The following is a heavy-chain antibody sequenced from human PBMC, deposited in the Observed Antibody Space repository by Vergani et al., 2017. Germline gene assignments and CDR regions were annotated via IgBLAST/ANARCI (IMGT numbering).Heavy chain of an antibody. V-gene: IGHV1-24*01. J-gene: IGHJ6*02. CDR2: FDPEDGET. Sequence: QVQLVQSGAEVKKPGASVKVSCKVSGYTLTELSMHWVRQAPGKGLEWMGGFDPEDGETIYAQKFQGRVTMTEDTSTDTAYMELSSLRSEDTAVYYCARDYYDSSGYSPYYYYYGMDVWGQGTTVTVSS. CDR1: GYTLTELS. D-gene: IGHD3-22*01. CDR3: ARDYYDSSGYSPYYYYYGMDV.